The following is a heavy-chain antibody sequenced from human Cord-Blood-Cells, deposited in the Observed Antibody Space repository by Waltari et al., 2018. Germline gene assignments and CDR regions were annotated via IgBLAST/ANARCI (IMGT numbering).Heavy chain of an antibody. CDR1: GYTFTSYA. Sequence: QVQLVQSGAEVKKPGASVKVSCKASGYTFTSYARHWVRPAPGQRLEWMGWINAGNGNTKYSQKFQGRVTITRDTSASTAYMELSSLRSEDTAVYYCARADVGAKFDPWGQGTLVTVS. V-gene: IGHV1-3*01. J-gene: IGHJ5*02. CDR2: INAGNGNT. D-gene: IGHD1-26*01. CDR3: ARADVGAKFDP.